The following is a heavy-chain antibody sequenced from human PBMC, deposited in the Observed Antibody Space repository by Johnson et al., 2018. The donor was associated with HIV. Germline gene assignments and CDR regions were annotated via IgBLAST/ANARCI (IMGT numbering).Heavy chain of an antibody. J-gene: IGHJ3*02. CDR2: IWYDGSNK. D-gene: IGHD3-22*01. Sequence: QVQLVESGGGLVQPGGSLRLSCEASGFTVSSNYMHWVRQAPGKGLEWVAVIWYDGSNKYYADSVKGRFTISRDNSKNTLYLQMNSLRAEDTAVYYCARVWVIVVTFGAFDIWGQGTMVTVSS. CDR3: ARVWVIVVTFGAFDI. V-gene: IGHV3-33*08. CDR1: GFTVSSNY.